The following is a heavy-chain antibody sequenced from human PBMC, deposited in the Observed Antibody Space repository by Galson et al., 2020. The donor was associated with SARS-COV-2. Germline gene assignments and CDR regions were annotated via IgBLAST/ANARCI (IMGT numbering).Heavy chain of an antibody. D-gene: IGHD1-26*01. Sequence: PSETLSLTCTVSGGSISSGGYYWTWIRQHPGKGLEFIGYIYYSGKTYYNPSLESRVTISVDTSKNQFSLKLSSVTAADTAVYYCARDYSRWEAFDIWGQGAMVTVSS. J-gene: IGHJ3*02. CDR2: IYYSGKT. CDR3: ARDYSRWEAFDI. V-gene: IGHV4-31*03. CDR1: GGSISSGGYY.